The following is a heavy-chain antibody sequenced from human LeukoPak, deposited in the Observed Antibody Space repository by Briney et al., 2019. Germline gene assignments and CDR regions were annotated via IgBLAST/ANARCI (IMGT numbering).Heavy chain of an antibody. CDR2: ISYDGSNK. V-gene: IGHV3-30-3*01. Sequence: GGSLRLSCAASGFTFSSYAMHWVRQAPGKGLEWVAVISYDGSNKYYADSVKGRFTISRDNSKNTLYLQMNSLRAEDTAVYFCARGGGLDVWGQGATVTVSS. D-gene: IGHD3-16*01. CDR3: ARGGGLDV. CDR1: GFTFSSYA. J-gene: IGHJ6*02.